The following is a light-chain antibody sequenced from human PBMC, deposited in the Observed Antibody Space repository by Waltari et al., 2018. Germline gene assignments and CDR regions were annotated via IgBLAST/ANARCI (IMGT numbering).Light chain of an antibody. CDR3: AAWDDSLSGRGV. CDR1: SSNIGSHY. V-gene: IGLV1-47*01. J-gene: IGLJ3*02. CDR2: RNN. Sequence: QSVLTQPPSASGTPGQRVPISCSGRSSNIGSHYVYWYQQPPGTAPKLLIYRNNQRPSGVPDRFSGSKSGTSASLAISGLRSEDEADYYCAAWDDSLSGRGVFGGGTKLTVL.